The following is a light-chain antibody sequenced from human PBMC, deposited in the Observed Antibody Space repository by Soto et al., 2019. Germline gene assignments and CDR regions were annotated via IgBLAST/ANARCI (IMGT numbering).Light chain of an antibody. CDR3: STWDDSLNGLI. CDR1: SSNIKTNG. V-gene: IGLV1-44*01. Sequence: QSVLAQPPSVSGTPGQTVTISCSGGSSNIKTNGVSWYQQVPGAAPKLLIYSNSQRPSGAPDRFSGSKSGTSASLAISGLQSEDEATYHCSTWDDSLNGLIFGGGTKLTVL. CDR2: SNS. J-gene: IGLJ2*01.